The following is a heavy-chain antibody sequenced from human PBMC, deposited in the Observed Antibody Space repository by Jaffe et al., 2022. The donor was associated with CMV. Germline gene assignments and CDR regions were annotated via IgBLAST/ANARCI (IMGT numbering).Heavy chain of an antibody. CDR1: GFTFDDYT. Sequence: EVQLVESGGVVVQPGGSLRLSCAASGFTFDDYTMHWVRQAPGKGLEWVSLISWDGGSTYYADSVKGRFTISRDNSKNSLYLQMNSLRTEDTALYYCAKGGLPFNYYGSGNSYMDVWGKGTTVTVSS. V-gene: IGHV3-43*01. D-gene: IGHD3-10*01. J-gene: IGHJ6*03. CDR3: AKGGLPFNYYGSGNSYMDV. CDR2: ISWDGGST.